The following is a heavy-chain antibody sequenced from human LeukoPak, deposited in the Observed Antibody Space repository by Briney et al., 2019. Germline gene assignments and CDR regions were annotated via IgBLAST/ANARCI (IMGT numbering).Heavy chain of an antibody. J-gene: IGHJ4*02. CDR3: ATEPNWVFDY. D-gene: IGHD7-27*01. Sequence: GGSLRLSCAASGFTFSSYAMSWVRQAPGKGLEWVSAITGSGGSTYYADSVKGRFTISRDNSKNTLYVQMNSLGAEDTAVYYGATEPNWVFDYWGQGTLVTVSS. V-gene: IGHV3-23*01. CDR1: GFTFSSYA. CDR2: ITGSGGST.